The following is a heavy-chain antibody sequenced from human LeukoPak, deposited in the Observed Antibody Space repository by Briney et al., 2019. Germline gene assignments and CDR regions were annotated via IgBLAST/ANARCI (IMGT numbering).Heavy chain of an antibody. CDR3: ASHLGIGSIRNALDI. Sequence: GGSLRLSCAASGFTFSVYSMNWVRQAPGKGLVWVSRINGDGSSTNYADSVKGRFTISRDNAKNTLYLQMNSLRAEDTAVYYCASHLGIGSIRNALDIWGQGTMVSVSS. J-gene: IGHJ3*02. CDR2: INGDGSST. D-gene: IGHD2-21*01. V-gene: IGHV3-74*01. CDR1: GFTFSVYS.